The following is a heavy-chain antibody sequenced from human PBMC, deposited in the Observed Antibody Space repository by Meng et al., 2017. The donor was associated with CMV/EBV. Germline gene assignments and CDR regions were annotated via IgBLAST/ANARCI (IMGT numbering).Heavy chain of an antibody. Sequence: SETLSLTCAVYGGSFSGYYWSWIRQPPGKGLEWIGYIYYSGSTYYNPSLKSRVTISVDTSKNQFSLKLSSVTAADTAVYYCARGEEMGAAAMKANSRCFDYWGQGTLVTVSS. CDR2: IYYSGST. V-gene: IGHV4-34*01. J-gene: IGHJ4*02. CDR3: ARGEEMGAAAMKANSRCFDY. CDR1: GGSFSGYY. D-gene: IGHD2-2*01.